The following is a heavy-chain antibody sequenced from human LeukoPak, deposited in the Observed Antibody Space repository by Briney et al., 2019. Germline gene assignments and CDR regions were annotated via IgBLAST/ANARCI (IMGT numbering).Heavy chain of an antibody. CDR3: ATEVGYGGYDDVSGDYYYYMDV. CDR2: ISWNSGSI. D-gene: IGHD5-12*01. V-gene: IGHV3-9*01. CDR1: GFTFDDYA. J-gene: IGHJ6*03. Sequence: PGGSLRLSCAASGFTFDDYAMHWVRQSPGKGLEWVSGISWNSGSIGYADSVKGRFTISRDNAKNSLNLQMNSLRAEDTALYYCATEVGYGGYDDVSGDYYYYMDVWGTGTTVTVSS.